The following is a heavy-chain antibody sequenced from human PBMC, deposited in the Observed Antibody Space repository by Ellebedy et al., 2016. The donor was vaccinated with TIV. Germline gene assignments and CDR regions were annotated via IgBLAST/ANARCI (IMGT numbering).Heavy chain of an antibody. CDR3: AKDRGRLLWFGELDAFDI. J-gene: IGHJ3*02. V-gene: IGHV3-9*01. Sequence: SLKISXAASGFTFDDYAMHWVRQAPGKGLEWVSGISWNSGSIGYADSVKGRFTISRDNAKNSLYLQMNSLRAEDTAVYYCAKDRGRLLWFGELDAFDIWGQGTMVTVSS. D-gene: IGHD3-10*01. CDR2: ISWNSGSI. CDR1: GFTFDDYA.